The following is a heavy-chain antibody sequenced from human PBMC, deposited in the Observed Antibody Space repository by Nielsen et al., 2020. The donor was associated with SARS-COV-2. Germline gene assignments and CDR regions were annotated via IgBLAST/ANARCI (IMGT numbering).Heavy chain of an antibody. D-gene: IGHD5-24*01. J-gene: IGHJ4*02. V-gene: IGHV3-30-3*01. CDR3: ARDRDGYTLDY. CDR2: ISYDGSNK. Sequence: GESLKISCAASGFTFSSYAMHWVRQAPGKGLEWVAVISYDGSNKYYADSVKGRFTISRDNAKNSLYLQMNSLRAEDTAVYYCARDRDGYTLDYWGQGTLVTVSS. CDR1: GFTFSSYA.